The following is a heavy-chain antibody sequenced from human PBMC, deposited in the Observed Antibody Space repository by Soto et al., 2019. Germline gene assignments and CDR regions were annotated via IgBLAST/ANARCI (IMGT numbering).Heavy chain of an antibody. CDR1: GGSISSYY. CDR2: IYTSGST. Sequence: ASETLSLTCTVSGGSISSYYWSWIRQPAGKGLEWIGRIYTSGSTNYNPSLKSRVTMSVDTSKNQFSLKLSSVTAADTAVYYCARDQDSSGWYYFDYWGQGTLVTVSS. V-gene: IGHV4-4*07. CDR3: ARDQDSSGWYYFDY. J-gene: IGHJ4*02. D-gene: IGHD6-19*01.